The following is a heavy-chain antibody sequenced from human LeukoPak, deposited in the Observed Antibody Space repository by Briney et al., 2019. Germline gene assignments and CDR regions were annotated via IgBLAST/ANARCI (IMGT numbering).Heavy chain of an antibody. V-gene: IGHV3-23*01. D-gene: IGHD5-12*01. CDR2: ISGSGGST. J-gene: IGHJ4*02. Sequence: GGSLRLSCAASGFTFSSYAMSWVRQAPGKGLEWVSAISGSGGSTYYADSVKGRFTISRDNSKNTLYLQMNSLRAEDTAVYYCAKEGSSYRLATIIGFEDWGQLTLVTSSS. CDR1: GFTFSSYA. CDR3: AKEGSSYRLATIIGFED.